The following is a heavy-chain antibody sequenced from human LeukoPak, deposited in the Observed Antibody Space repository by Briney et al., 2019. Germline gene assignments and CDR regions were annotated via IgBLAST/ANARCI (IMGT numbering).Heavy chain of an antibody. CDR3: ARGPRFGELLWHWFDP. J-gene: IGHJ5*02. Sequence: KPSETLSLTCTVSGGSISSSSYYWGWIRQPPGKGLEWIGSIYYSGSTYYNPPLKSRVTISVDTSKNQFSLKLRSVTAADTAVYYCARGPRFGELLWHWFDPWGQGTLVTVSS. CDR1: GGSISSSSYY. V-gene: IGHV4-39*07. CDR2: IYYSGST. D-gene: IGHD3-10*01.